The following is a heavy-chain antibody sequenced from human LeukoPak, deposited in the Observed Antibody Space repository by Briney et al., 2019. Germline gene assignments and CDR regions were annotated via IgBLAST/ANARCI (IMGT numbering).Heavy chain of an antibody. D-gene: IGHD5-18*01. J-gene: IGHJ6*02. V-gene: IGHV1-69*01. Sequence: GSSVKVSCKASGGTFSSYAISWVRQAPGQGLEWMGGIIPIFGTANYAQKFQGRVTITADESTSTAYMELSSLRSEDTAVYYCARIQLWSLRHYGMDVWGQGTTVTVSS. CDR2: IIPIFGTA. CDR3: ARIQLWSLRHYGMDV. CDR1: GGTFSSYA.